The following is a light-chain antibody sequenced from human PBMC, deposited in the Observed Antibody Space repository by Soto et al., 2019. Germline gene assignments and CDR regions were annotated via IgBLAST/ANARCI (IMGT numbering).Light chain of an antibody. CDR1: QSISDY. J-gene: IGKJ1*01. V-gene: IGKV1-5*01. CDR3: QKYNSFWT. CDR2: DAS. Sequence: DIQMTQSPSTLSASVGDRVIITCRASQSISDYLAWYQQTPGKAPNLLIYDASSLESGVPSRFSGSGSGTEFTLTISRLQPEDFATYYCQKYNSFWTFGQGTKVDIK.